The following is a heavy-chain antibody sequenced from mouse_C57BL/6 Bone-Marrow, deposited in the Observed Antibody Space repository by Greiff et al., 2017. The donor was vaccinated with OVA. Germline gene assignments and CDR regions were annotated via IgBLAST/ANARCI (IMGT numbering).Heavy chain of an antibody. CDR1: GYTFTDYN. Sequence: VQLQQSGPELVKPGASVKIPCKGSGYTFTDYNMDWVKQSHGKSLEWIGDINPNNGGTIYNQKFKGKATLTVDKSSSTAYMELRSLTSEDTAVYYCARFGAYWGQGTLVTVSA. J-gene: IGHJ3*01. V-gene: IGHV1-18*01. CDR2: INPNNGGT. CDR3: ARFGAY.